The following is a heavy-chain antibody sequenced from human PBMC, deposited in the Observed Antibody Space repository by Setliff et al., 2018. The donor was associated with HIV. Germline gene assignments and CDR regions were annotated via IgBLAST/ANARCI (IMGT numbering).Heavy chain of an antibody. D-gene: IGHD4-17*01. CDR1: GYTFISYY. J-gene: IGHJ4*02. V-gene: IGHV1-46*03. Sequence: ASVKVSCKASGYTFISYYIHRVRQAPGQGLEWMGIINSSGDSTSYAQKFQGRVTMTRDTSTSTVYMELSSLTYEDTAIYYCASGFRATVPDYWGQGTLVTVSS. CDR2: INSSGDST. CDR3: ASGFRATVPDY.